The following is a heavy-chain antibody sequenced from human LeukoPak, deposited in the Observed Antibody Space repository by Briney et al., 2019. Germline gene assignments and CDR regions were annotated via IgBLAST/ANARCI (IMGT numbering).Heavy chain of an antibody. D-gene: IGHD2-2*01. CDR2: ITWNGDKT. J-gene: IGHJ5*02. V-gene: IGHV3-20*04. Sequence: GGSLRLSCTASGFKFDDYGMSWVRQVPGKGLEWVSGITWNGDKTGYADSVRGRFAISRDNTKKSLYLQMSSLRAEDSALYYCARHPFCSRSTGCYFEDWFDPWGPGTLVTVSS. CDR3: ARHPFCSRSTGCYFEDWFDP. CDR1: GFKFDDYG.